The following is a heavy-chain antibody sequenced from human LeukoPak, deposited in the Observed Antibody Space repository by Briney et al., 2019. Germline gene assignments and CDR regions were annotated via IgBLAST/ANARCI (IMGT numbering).Heavy chain of an antibody. V-gene: IGHV3-7*01. CDR3: ARDLPWGYFDY. J-gene: IGHJ4*02. D-gene: IGHD7-27*01. CDR2: IRDDGGLK. CDR1: GFTFSGYW. Sequence: GGSLRLSCTVSGFTFSGYWMSWVRQAPGKGLEWVANIRDDGGLKNYVDSVKGRFTISRDNAKNSVSLQMNSLRAEDTAVYYCARDLPWGYFDYWGQGTLVTASS.